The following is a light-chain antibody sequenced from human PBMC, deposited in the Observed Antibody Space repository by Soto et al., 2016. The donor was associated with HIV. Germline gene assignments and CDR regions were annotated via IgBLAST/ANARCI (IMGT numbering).Light chain of an antibody. Sequence: DIQMTQSPSTLSASVGDRVTITCRTRQSISTWLAWYQQKAGKAPELLIYKASNLESGVPSRFSGSGSGTEFTLTISSLQPDDFATYYCQQYNTLPWTFGPGTKVEI. CDR3: QQYNTLPWT. V-gene: IGKV1-5*03. J-gene: IGKJ1*01. CDR2: KAS. CDR1: QSISTW.